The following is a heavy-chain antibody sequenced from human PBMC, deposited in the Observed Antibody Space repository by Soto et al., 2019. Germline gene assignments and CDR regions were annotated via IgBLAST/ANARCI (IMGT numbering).Heavy chain of an antibody. CDR3: ARVGRDDFGDSGGFDY. CDR2: IYYSGRT. Sequence: XETLSLTCTVSSGSIRDYFWTWIRQPPGKGLEWIGYIYYSGRTNYNPSLKSRVSISVDTSKNHFSLQLRSVTAADTAVYYCARVGRDDFGDSGGFDYWGQGTLVTVSS. CDR1: SGSIRDYF. V-gene: IGHV4-59*01. J-gene: IGHJ4*02. D-gene: IGHD4-17*01.